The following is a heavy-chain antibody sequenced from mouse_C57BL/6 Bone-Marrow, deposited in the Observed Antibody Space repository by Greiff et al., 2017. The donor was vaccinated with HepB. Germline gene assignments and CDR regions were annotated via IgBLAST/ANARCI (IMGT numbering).Heavy chain of an antibody. J-gene: IGHJ2*01. CDR3: ARSYYDYDGYFDY. CDR1: GFTFTDYY. D-gene: IGHD2-4*01. Sequence: EVMLVESGGGLVQPGGSLSLSCAASGFTFTDYYMSWVRQPPGKALEWLGFIRNKANGYTTEYSASVKGRFTISRDNSKSILYLQMNALRAEDSATYYCARSYYDYDGYFDYWGQGTTLTVSS. CDR2: IRNKANGYTT. V-gene: IGHV7-3*01.